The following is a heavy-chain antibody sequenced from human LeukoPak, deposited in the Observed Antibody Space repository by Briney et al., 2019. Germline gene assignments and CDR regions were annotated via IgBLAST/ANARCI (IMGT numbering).Heavy chain of an antibody. J-gene: IGHJ5*02. CDR1: GFTFSDYA. Sequence: GGSLKLSCAASGFTFSDYAMAWVRQAPGKRLKWVSTISGGSGSVYYAGSVRGRFTISRDNSENTLFLQMNSLRSEDSASYYCATLPVRVYCSCASCPEWWFDPWGQGTLVTVSS. D-gene: IGHD2-15*01. V-gene: IGHV3-23*01. CDR2: ISGGSGSV. CDR3: ATLPVRVYCSCASCPEWWFDP.